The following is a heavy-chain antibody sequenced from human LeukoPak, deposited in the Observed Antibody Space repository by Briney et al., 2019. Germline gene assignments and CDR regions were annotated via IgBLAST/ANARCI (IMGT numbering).Heavy chain of an antibody. Sequence: PGGSLRLSCAASGFTFSDYGMNWVRQAPGKGLEWVAGITGFSGYIYYADSVKGRFTISRDNSKDTLYVQMNTLRAEDTAVYYCAKDPMVRGRGNYFDYWGQGTLVTVSS. CDR1: GFTFSDYG. V-gene: IGHV3-23*01. CDR3: AKDPMVRGRGNYFDY. J-gene: IGHJ4*02. D-gene: IGHD3-10*01. CDR2: ITGFSGYI.